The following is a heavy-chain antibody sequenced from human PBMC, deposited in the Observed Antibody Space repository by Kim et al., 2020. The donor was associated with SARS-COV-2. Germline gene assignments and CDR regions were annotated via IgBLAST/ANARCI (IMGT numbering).Heavy chain of an antibody. V-gene: IGHV5-51*01. CDR2: IYPADSDT. J-gene: IGHJ4*02. CDR3: AKHRDSGFWSGQNYFDP. CDR1: GYSFSDYW. Sequence: GESLKISCKGSGYSFSDYWIAWVRQRPGKGLEWMGIIYPADSDTRYSPSFEGQVTISADASASTAYLHWSGLKTSDTAMYYCAKHRDSGFWSGQNYFDPWGQGTLVTVSS. D-gene: IGHD3-3*01.